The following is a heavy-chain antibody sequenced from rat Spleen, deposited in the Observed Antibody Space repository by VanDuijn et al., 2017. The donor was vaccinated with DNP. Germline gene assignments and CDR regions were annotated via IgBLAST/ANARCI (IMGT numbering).Heavy chain of an antibody. Sequence: EVQLVESGGGLVQPGRSLKLSCAASGFTFSNNGMAWVRQAPTKGLEWVASITNSGGSTYYRDSVKGRFTISRDNAKSTLYLQMDSLRSEDTATYYCAGRPPPTRGPFDYWGQGVTVTVSS. D-gene: IGHD1-4*01. CDR1: GFTFSNNG. CDR3: AGRPPPTRGPFDY. V-gene: IGHV5S13*01. CDR2: ITNSGGST. J-gene: IGHJ2*01.